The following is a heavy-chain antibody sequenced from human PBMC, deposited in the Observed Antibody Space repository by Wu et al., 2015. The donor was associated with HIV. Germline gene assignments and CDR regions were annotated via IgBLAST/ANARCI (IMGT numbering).Heavy chain of an antibody. V-gene: IGHV1-46*01. CDR3: ARDPYYDILTGTGGYYFDY. Sequence: QVQLVQSGAEVKKPGASVKVSCKASGYTFTSYYMHWVRQAPGQGLEWMGIINPSGGSTSYAQKFQGRVTMTRDTSTSTVYMELSSLRSEDTAVYYCARDPYYDILTGTGGYYFDYWGQGTLVTVSS. CDR1: GYTFTSYY. J-gene: IGHJ4*02. CDR2: INPSGGST. D-gene: IGHD3-9*01.